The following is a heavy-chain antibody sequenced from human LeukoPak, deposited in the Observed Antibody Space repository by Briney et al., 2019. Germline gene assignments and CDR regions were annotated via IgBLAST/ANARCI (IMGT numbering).Heavy chain of an antibody. V-gene: IGHV3-7*03. D-gene: IGHD4-17*01. Sequence: GGSLRLSCAASGFTFSSYWMSWVRQAPGKGLEWVANIKQDGSEKYYVDSVKGRFTISRDNAKNSLYLQMNSLRAEDTAVYYCARDTLTTVTTYYYYYMDVWGKGTTVTVSS. CDR2: IKQDGSEK. CDR3: ARDTLTTVTTYYYYYMDV. CDR1: GFTFSSYW. J-gene: IGHJ6*03.